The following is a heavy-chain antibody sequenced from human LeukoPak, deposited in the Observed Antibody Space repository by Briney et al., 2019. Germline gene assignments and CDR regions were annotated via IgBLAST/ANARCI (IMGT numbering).Heavy chain of an antibody. CDR1: GCTFDDYA. J-gene: IGHJ4*02. V-gene: IGHV3-43D*04. Sequence: GGSLRLSCAACGCTFDDYAMHWVGQTPDKGLEWVSLIYWDGCTTYYADSVQGRFTVSRDNSKNSLYPQMNSHRAEDTALYYCVKDGSPPRGYHFDHGGQGALITVSS. D-gene: IGHD1-26*01. CDR3: VKDGSPPRGYHFDH. CDR2: IYWDGCTT.